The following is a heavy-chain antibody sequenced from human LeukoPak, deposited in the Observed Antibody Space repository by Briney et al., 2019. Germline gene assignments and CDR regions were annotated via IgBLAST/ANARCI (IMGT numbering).Heavy chain of an antibody. J-gene: IGHJ5*02. CDR2: IYYSGST. CDR1: GGSLSSGDYY. CDR3: ASSGGSSVTYNWFDP. D-gene: IGHD2-15*01. Sequence: SETLSLTRTVSGGSLSSGDYYWSWIRQPPGKGLEWIGYIYYSGSTYYNPSLKSRVTISVDTSKNQFSLKLSSVTAADTAVYYCASSGGSSVTYNWFDPWGQGTLVTVSS. V-gene: IGHV4-30-4*01.